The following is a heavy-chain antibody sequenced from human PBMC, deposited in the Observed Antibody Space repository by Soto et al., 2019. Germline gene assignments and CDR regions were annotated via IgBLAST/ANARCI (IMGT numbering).Heavy chain of an antibody. CDR2: INHSGST. Sequence: SETLSLTCAVYGGSFSGYYWSWIRQPPGKGLEWIGEINHSGSTNYNPSLKSRVTISVDTSKNQFSLKLSSVTAADTAVYYCARGSVRNHPGGYYYHLDVCGQGTSVTVSS. J-gene: IGHJ6*03. CDR3: ARGSVRNHPGGYYYHLDV. D-gene: IGHD1-1*01. V-gene: IGHV4-34*01. CDR1: GGSFSGYY.